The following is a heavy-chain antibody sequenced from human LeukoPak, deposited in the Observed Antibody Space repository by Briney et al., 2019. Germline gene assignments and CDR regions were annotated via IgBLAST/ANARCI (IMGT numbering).Heavy chain of an antibody. D-gene: IGHD6-19*01. CDR2: ISWDGGST. CDR1: GFTFSSYA. J-gene: IGHJ5*02. CDR3: AKDMAVAGTGWFDP. Sequence: GGSLRLSCAASGFTFSSYAMHWVRQAPGKGLEWVSLISWDGGSTYYADSVKGRLTISRDNSKNSLYLQMNSLRAEDTALYYCAKDMAVAGTGWFDPWGQGTLVTVSS. V-gene: IGHV3-43D*03.